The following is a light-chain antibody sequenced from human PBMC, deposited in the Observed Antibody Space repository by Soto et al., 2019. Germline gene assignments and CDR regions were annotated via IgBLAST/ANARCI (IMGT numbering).Light chain of an antibody. Sequence: ENVLTQSLVTLSLSPGERATLSCRASQSVTSNKVAWFQQKPGQAPRLLIRAASSRATGIPDRFSGSGSATDFTLTISRLEPEDFAVYYCQQYGSPPPYTFGQGTKLEIK. CDR1: QSVTSNK. CDR3: QQYGSPPPYT. J-gene: IGKJ2*01. V-gene: IGKV3-20*01. CDR2: AAS.